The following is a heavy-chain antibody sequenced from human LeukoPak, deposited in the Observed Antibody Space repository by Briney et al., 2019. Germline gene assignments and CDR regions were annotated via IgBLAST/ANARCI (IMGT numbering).Heavy chain of an antibody. CDR2: INHSGST. V-gene: IGHV4-34*01. J-gene: IGHJ5*02. CDR1: GGSFSGYY. D-gene: IGHD5-18*01. CDR3: AREDRDTTMVPGILTFDP. Sequence: SETLSLTCAIYGGSFSGYYWSWIRQPPGKGLEWIGEINHSGSTNYNPSLKSRVTIPVDTSKNQFSLKLSSVTAADTAVYYCAREDRDTTMVPGILTFDPWGQGTLVTVSS.